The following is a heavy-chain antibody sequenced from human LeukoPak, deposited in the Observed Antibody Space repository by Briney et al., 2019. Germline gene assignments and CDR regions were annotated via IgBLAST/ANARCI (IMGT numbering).Heavy chain of an antibody. CDR2: IYYSGNT. Sequence: SETLSLTCTVSGGSISSSSYYWVWIRQPPGKGLEGIGSIYYSGNTYYNPSLKSRVTISVDTSKNQFSLKLSSVTAADTAVYYCARGDLGYCSSTSCYPLDYWGQGTLVTVSS. V-gene: IGHV4-39*01. D-gene: IGHD2-2*01. J-gene: IGHJ4*02. CDR1: GGSISSSSYY. CDR3: ARGDLGYCSSTSCYPLDY.